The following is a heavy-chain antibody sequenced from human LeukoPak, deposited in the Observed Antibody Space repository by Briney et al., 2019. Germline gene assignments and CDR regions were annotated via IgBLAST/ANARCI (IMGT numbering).Heavy chain of an antibody. V-gene: IGHV1-69*06. Sequence: SVKVSCKASGGTFSSYAISWVRQAPGQGLEWMGGIIPIFGTANYAQKFQGRVTITADKSTSTAYVELSSLRSEDTAVYYCAEDYGSGSYTHGWGQGTLVTVSS. J-gene: IGHJ4*02. CDR1: GGTFSSYA. D-gene: IGHD3-10*01. CDR3: AEDYGSGSYTHG. CDR2: IIPIFGTA.